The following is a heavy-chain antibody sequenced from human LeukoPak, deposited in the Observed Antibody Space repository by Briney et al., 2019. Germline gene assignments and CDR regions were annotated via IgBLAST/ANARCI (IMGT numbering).Heavy chain of an antibody. Sequence: PSETLSLTCAVYGGSFSGYYWSWIRQPPGKGQEWIGYIYYSGSTNYNPSLKSRVTISVDTSQNQFSLKLSSVTAADTAVYYCARDRGGLFGRYGMDVWGQGTTVTVSS. V-gene: IGHV4-59*01. CDR1: GGSFSGYY. CDR2: IYYSGST. D-gene: IGHD3-10*01. CDR3: ARDRGGLFGRYGMDV. J-gene: IGHJ6*02.